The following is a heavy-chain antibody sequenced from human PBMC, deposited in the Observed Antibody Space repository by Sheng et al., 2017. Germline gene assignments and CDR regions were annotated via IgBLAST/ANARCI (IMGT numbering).Heavy chain of an antibody. CDR3: VKQYVDY. V-gene: IGHV3-23*01. J-gene: IGHJ4*02. CDR2: ISETGGNT. D-gene: IGHD2-21*01. CDR1: GLTFSSYA. Sequence: EVELLESGGGLVQPGGSLRLSCAVSGLTFSSYAMNWVRQTPGKGLEWVSAISETGGNTHYADSVKGRFTISRDNSKSTLYLQMNNLRADDTAVYYCVKQYVDYWGQGTLVTV.